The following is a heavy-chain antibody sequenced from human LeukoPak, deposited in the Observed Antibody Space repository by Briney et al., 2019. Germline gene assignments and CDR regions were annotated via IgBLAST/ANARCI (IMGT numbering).Heavy chain of an antibody. J-gene: IGHJ6*03. V-gene: IGHV3-23*01. CDR3: AKMRGQYYHSYYMDA. CDR1: GFIFSSYT. CDR2: GGSGGST. Sequence: GGSLRLSCAASGFIFSSYTMSWVRQAPGKGLEWVSYGGSGGSTYYADSVKGRFTVSRDNSKSTLYLQMNSLTAEDTAVYYCAKMRGQYYHSYYMDAWGKGTTVTVSS.